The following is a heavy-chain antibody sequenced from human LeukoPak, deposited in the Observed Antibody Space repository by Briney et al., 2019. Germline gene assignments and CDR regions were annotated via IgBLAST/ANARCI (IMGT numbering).Heavy chain of an antibody. V-gene: IGHV4-31*03. CDR1: GGSISSGGYY. Sequence: PSETLSLTCTVSGGSISSGGYYWSWIRQHPGKGLEWIGYIYYSGSTYYNPSLKSRVTILVDTSKNQFSLKLSSVTAADTAVYYCARHGGVVRGEGSDAFDIWGQGTMVTVSS. D-gene: IGHD3-10*01. CDR3: ARHGGVVRGEGSDAFDI. J-gene: IGHJ3*02. CDR2: IYYSGST.